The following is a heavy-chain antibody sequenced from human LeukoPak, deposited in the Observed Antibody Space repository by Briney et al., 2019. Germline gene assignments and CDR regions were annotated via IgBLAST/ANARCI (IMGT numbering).Heavy chain of an antibody. CDR2: IYYSGST. CDR3: ARGRPHWRYFEPSYYMDV. D-gene: IGHD3-9*01. V-gene: IGHV4-59*01. J-gene: IGHJ6*03. Sequence: PSETLSLTCTVSGGSISSYYWSWIRQPPGKGLEWIGYIYYSGSTNYNPSLKSRVTISVDTSKNQFSLKLSSVTAADTAVYYCARGRPHWRYFEPSYYMDVWGKGTTVTVSS. CDR1: GGSISSYY.